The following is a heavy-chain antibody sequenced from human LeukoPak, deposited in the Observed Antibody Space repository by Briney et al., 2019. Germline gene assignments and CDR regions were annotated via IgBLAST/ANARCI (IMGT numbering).Heavy chain of an antibody. CDR1: GFTFSSAW. CDR2: IKSKTDGGTT. Sequence: GGSLRLSCAASGFTFSSAWMNWVRQAPGKGLEWVGRIKSKTDGGTTDYAAPVKGRFTISRDDSKNTLYLQMNSLKTEDTAVYYCTTEAYYYDSSGYYYENYFDYWGQGTLVTVSS. J-gene: IGHJ4*02. V-gene: IGHV3-15*07. CDR3: TTEAYYYDSSGYYYENYFDY. D-gene: IGHD3-22*01.